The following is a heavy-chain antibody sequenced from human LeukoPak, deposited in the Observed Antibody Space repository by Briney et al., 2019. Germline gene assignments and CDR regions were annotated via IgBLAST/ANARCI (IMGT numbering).Heavy chain of an antibody. CDR2: INPNSGGT. CDR1: GGTFSSYA. CDR3: ARAYYDFWSGYSFDY. V-gene: IGHV1-2*02. J-gene: IGHJ4*02. D-gene: IGHD3-3*01. Sequence: ASVKVSCKASGGTFSSYAISWVRQAPGQGLEWMGWINPNSGGTNYAQKFQGRVTMTRNTSISTAYMELSRLRSDDTAVYYCARAYYDFWSGYSFDYWGQGTLVTVSS.